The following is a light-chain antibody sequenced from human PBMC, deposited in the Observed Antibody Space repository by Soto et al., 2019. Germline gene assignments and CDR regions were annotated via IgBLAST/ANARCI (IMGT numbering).Light chain of an antibody. J-gene: IGKJ1*01. CDR2: GAS. V-gene: IGKV3-15*01. Sequence: EIVITQSPATLSVSRVERATLSCRASQSVSSNLAWYQQKPGQAPRLLIYGASTRATGIPARFSGSGSGTEFTLTISSLQSEDFAVYYCQQYNNWPRTFGQGTKVDIK. CDR1: QSVSSN. CDR3: QQYNNWPRT.